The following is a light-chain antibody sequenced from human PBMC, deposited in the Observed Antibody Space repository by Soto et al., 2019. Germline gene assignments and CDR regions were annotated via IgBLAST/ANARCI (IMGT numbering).Light chain of an antibody. CDR3: QQYNIWRSIT. CDR1: QSVGNK. CDR2: DIS. J-gene: IGKJ5*01. V-gene: IGKV3-15*01. Sequence: ELVVTQSPATLSVSPGESATLSCRASQSVGNKVAWYQHKPGQTPRLIIYDISTRAAGVPARFSGSGYGTDFTLTISSLQSEDFAVYYCQQYNIWRSITCGQGTRLEIK.